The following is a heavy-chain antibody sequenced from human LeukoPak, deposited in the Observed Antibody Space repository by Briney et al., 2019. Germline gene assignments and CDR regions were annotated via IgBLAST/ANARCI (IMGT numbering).Heavy chain of an antibody. J-gene: IGHJ4*02. D-gene: IGHD2-21*02. Sequence: QAGGSLRLSCAASGFTFDDYAMHWVRQAPGKGLEWVSGISWNSGSIGYADSVKGRFTISRDNAKNSLYLQMNSLRAEDTALYYCAKDATFTVVTAYIDYWGQGTLVTVSS. CDR1: GFTFDDYA. CDR3: AKDATFTVVTAYIDY. CDR2: ISWNSGSI. V-gene: IGHV3-9*01.